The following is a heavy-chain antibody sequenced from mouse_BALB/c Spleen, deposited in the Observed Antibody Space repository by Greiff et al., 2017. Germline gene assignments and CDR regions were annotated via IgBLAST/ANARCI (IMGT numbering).Heavy chain of an antibody. Sequence: LVKTGASVKISCKASGYSFTGYYMHWVKQSHGKSLEWIGYISCYNGATSYNQKFKGKATFTVDTSSSTAYMQFNSLTSEDSAVYYCARERTYDGYYVDAMDYWGQGTSVTVSS. D-gene: IGHD2-3*01. CDR1: GYSFTGYY. CDR2: ISCYNGAT. J-gene: IGHJ4*01. V-gene: IGHV1S34*01. CDR3: ARERTYDGYYVDAMDY.